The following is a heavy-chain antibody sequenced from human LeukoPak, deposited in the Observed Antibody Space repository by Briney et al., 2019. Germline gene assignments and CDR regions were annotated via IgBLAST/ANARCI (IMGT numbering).Heavy chain of an antibody. CDR3: ARLAQQLVSEYFQH. J-gene: IGHJ1*01. V-gene: IGHV4-39*01. D-gene: IGHD6-13*01. CDR2: IYYSGST. Sequence: SETLSLTCTVSDGSISSSSYYWGWIRQPPGKGLEWIGSIYYSGSTYYNPSLKSRVTISVDTSKDQFSLKLSSVTAADTAVYYCARLAQQLVSEYFQHWGQGTLVTVSS. CDR1: DGSISSSSYY.